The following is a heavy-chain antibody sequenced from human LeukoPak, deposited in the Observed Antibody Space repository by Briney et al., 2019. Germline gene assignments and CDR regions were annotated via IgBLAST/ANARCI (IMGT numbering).Heavy chain of an antibody. D-gene: IGHD5-18*01. CDR2: ISPYNGNT. Sequence: GASVKVSCKPFGYTFNTYGITWVRQAPGQGLEWMGWISPYNGNTNYAQKLQGRVTMTTDTSTSTAYMELRSLRSDDTAVYYCARDTAMIRYHIDYWGQGTLVTVSS. J-gene: IGHJ4*02. CDR3: ARDTAMIRYHIDY. CDR1: GYTFNTYG. V-gene: IGHV1-18*01.